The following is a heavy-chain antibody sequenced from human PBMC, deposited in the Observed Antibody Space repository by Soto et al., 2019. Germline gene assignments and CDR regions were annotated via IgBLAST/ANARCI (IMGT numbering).Heavy chain of an antibody. CDR3: ARGHSGWDYLGDN. Sequence: QVHLVQSGAEVKKPGASVKVSCKASGYTVTDYAIYWVRQAPGQSLEWMGWITPGNGKTRYSEKFQGRVTITWDTCATTAYMELSRLRSEDTAVYYCARGHSGWDYLGDNWGQGTLVTVSS. CDR1: GYTVTDYA. D-gene: IGHD6-19*01. V-gene: IGHV1-3*01. J-gene: IGHJ4*02. CDR2: ITPGNGKT.